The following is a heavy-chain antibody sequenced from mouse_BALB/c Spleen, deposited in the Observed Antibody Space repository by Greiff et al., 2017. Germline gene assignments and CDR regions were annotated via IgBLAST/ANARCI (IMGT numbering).Heavy chain of an antibody. V-gene: IGHV5-17*02. CDR3: ARSDYDYAMDY. D-gene: IGHD2-4*01. CDR2: ISSGSSTI. CDR1: GFTFSSFG. Sequence: EVKLMESGGGLVQPGGSRKLSCAASGFTFSSFGMHWVRQAPEKGLEWVAYISSGSSTIYYADTVKGRFTISRDNPKNTLFLQMTSLRSEDTAMYYCARSDYDYAMDYWGQGTSVTDSS. J-gene: IGHJ4*01.